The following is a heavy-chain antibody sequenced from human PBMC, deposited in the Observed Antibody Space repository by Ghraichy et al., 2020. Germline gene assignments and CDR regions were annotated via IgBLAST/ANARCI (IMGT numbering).Heavy chain of an antibody. V-gene: IGHV3-23*01. D-gene: IGHD3-22*01. CDR3: AKTPTKYYYDSDGYNYYDHFDY. Sequence: GGSLRLSCAASGFSFSNYAMSWVRQAPGKGLEWLSTISATGESTFYADSVKGRFTFSRDNFKNTLYLQMNSLRAEDTAVYFCAKTPTKYYYDSDGYNYYDHFDYWGQGTRVTVSS. CDR2: ISATGEST. CDR1: GFSFSNYA. J-gene: IGHJ4*02.